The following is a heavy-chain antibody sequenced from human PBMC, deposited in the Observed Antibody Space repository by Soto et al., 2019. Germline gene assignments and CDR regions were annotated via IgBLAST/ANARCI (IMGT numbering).Heavy chain of an antibody. J-gene: IGHJ3*02. D-gene: IGHD3-22*01. Sequence: QVQLQESGPGLVKPSQTLSLTCTVSGGSISSGGYYWSWIRQHPGKGLEWIGYIYYSGSTYYNPSLKSRVTISVDTSKNQFSLKLSSVTAADTAVYYCARDRSPSRDYYDSSGTTSEGDDAFDIWGQGTMVTVSS. CDR2: IYYSGST. CDR3: ARDRSPSRDYYDSSGTTSEGDDAFDI. CDR1: GGSISSGGYY. V-gene: IGHV4-31*03.